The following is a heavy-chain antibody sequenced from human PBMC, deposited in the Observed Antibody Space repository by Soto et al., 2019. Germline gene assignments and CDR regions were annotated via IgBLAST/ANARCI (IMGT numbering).Heavy chain of an antibody. D-gene: IGHD3-16*01. Sequence: QVQLQESGPGLVKPSQTLSLTCTVSGGSISGDGYYWSWIRQHPGKGLEWIGYIYYSGTTYYNPSLKSRATISVDTSKNQFSLKLSSVTAADTAVYYWARGSDVSRGWFDPWGQGTLVTVSS. J-gene: IGHJ5*02. CDR3: ARGSDVSRGWFDP. CDR1: GGSISGDGYY. CDR2: IYYSGTT. V-gene: IGHV4-31*03.